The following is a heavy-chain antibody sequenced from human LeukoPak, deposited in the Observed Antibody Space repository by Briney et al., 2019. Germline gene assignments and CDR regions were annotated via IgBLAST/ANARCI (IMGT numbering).Heavy chain of an antibody. CDR1: GFTLSDYW. D-gene: IGHD6-6*01. CDR2: INPDGSST. J-gene: IGHJ4*02. V-gene: IGHV3-74*01. CDR3: VRSTAVLPFDY. Sequence: GSLRLSCAASGFTLSDYWMHWVRQGPGKGLVWVSRINPDGSSTNDAEFVKGRFTISRDNAKNTLNLQMNSLRAEDTAVYYWVRSTAVLPFDYWGQGIPVTVSS.